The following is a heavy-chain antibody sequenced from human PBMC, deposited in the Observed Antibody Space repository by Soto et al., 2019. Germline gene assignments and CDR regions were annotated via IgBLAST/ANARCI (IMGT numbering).Heavy chain of an antibody. CDR3: AKSGSEALDY. D-gene: IGHD3-10*01. J-gene: IGHJ4*02. CDR2: ISYDGSNK. V-gene: IGHV3-30*18. Sequence: QVQLLESGGGVVQPGRSLRLSGAASGFTFSSYGMHWVRQAPGKGLEWVAVISYDGSNKYYADSVKGRFTISRDNSKNTLYLQMNSLRAEDTAVYYCAKSGSEALDYWGQGTLVTVSS. CDR1: GFTFSSYG.